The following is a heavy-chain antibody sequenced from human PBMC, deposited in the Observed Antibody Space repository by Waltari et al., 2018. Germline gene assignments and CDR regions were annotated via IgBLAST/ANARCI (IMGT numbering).Heavy chain of an antibody. D-gene: IGHD6-13*01. CDR2: IYHSGST. CDR3: ASRSSSWPYYFDY. CDR1: GYSISRGYY. V-gene: IGHV4-38-2*01. J-gene: IGHJ4*02. Sequence: QVQLQESGPGLVKPSETLSLTCAVSGYSISRGYYWGWIRQPPGKGLEWIGSIYHSGSTYYNPSLKSRVTISVDTSKNQFSLKLSSVTAADTAVYYCASRSSSWPYYFDYWGQGTLVTVSS.